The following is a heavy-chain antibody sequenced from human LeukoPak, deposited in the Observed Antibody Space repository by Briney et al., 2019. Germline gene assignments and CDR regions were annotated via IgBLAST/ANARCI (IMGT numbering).Heavy chain of an antibody. D-gene: IGHD3-22*01. J-gene: IGHJ3*02. CDR2: ITTSSSYI. CDR1: GFTFSKYS. Sequence: PGGSLRLSCVASGFTFSKYSMAWVRQAPGKGLEWVSYITTSSSYIYYADSMQGRFTISRDNAKNSLYLQMNSLRAEDTAVYYCARSRGRSITMIVVVIPNHDAFDIWGQGTMVTVSS. V-gene: IGHV3-21*01. CDR3: ARSRGRSITMIVVVIPNHDAFDI.